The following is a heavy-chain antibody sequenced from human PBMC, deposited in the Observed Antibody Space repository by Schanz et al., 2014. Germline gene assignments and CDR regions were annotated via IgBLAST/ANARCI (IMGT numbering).Heavy chain of an antibody. J-gene: IGHJ4*02. D-gene: IGHD6-25*01. Sequence: VQLVESGGGLVKPGGSLRLSCAASGITFSSHSFNWVRQAPGKGLEWVAVIWSDGTNEYYADSVKGRFTISGDSSKNTLYRQMNSLRAEDTAVYYGAKVRYSSGWRGDYFDEWGQGTLVTVAS. CDR3: AKVRYSSGWRGDYFDE. CDR2: IWSDGTNE. V-gene: IGHV3-33*06. CDR1: GITFSSHS.